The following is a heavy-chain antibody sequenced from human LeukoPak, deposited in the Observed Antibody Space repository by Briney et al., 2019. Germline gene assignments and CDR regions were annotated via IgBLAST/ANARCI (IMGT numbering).Heavy chain of an antibody. D-gene: IGHD6-19*01. CDR3: ARGGSGPFYFDY. J-gene: IGHJ4*02. Sequence: VASVKVSCKASGYTFTSYGISWVRQAPGQRLEWMGWINADNSNTLYSQNFQGRVTITRDTSASTAYMELSSLRSEDTAVYYCARGGSGPFYFDYWGQGTLVTVSA. CDR2: INADNSNT. V-gene: IGHV1-3*01. CDR1: GYTFTSYG.